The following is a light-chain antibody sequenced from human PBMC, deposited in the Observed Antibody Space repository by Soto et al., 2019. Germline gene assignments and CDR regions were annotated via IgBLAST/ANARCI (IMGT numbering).Light chain of an antibody. J-gene: IGKJ2*01. CDR2: DAS. V-gene: IGKV1-5*01. CDR1: QSISSW. Sequence: DIQMTQSPSTLSASVGDRVTITCRASQSISSWLAWYQQKPGKAPKLLIYDASSLESGVPSRFSXSGSXTXFTLTISSLQPDDFATYYCQQYNSYSSTFGQGTKLEIK. CDR3: QQYNSYSST.